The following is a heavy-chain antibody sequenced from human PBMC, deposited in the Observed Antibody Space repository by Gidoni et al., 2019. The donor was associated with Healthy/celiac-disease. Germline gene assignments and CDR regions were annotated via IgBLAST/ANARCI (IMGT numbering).Heavy chain of an antibody. CDR1: AVSFSGYY. Sequence: HVQLQQLRAGLLKPSETLSLTCAVYAVSFSGYYWSWIRQPPWKGLEWIGEINHSGSTNYTPALKRRVTISVDTSKNQFSLKLSSVTAAETAVYYGERGPITIFGVVSLPYYYGMDVWGQGTTVTVSS. D-gene: IGHD3-3*01. CDR2: INHSGST. CDR3: ERGPITIFGVVSLPYYYGMDV. V-gene: IGHV4-34*01. J-gene: IGHJ6*02.